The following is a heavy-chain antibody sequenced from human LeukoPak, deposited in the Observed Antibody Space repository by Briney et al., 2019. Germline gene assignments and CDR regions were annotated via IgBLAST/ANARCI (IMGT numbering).Heavy chain of an antibody. Sequence: GGSLRLSCAASGFTFSSYAMTWVRQAPGKGLEWVSAISGSGGSTHYTDSVKDRFTISRDNSKNILYLQMNSLRVEDTAVYYCARRSGDREFEYWGQGTLVTVSS. J-gene: IGHJ4*02. CDR2: ISGSGGST. CDR1: GFTFSSYA. D-gene: IGHD7-27*01. CDR3: ARRSGDREFEY. V-gene: IGHV3-23*01.